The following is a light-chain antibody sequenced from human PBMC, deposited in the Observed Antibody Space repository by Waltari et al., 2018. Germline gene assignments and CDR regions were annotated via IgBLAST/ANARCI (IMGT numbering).Light chain of an antibody. CDR2: SAY. J-gene: IGKJ1*01. V-gene: IGKV3D-15*01. CDR1: QSVGSY. Sequence: EIVMTQSPATLSLYPGETATLSCRASQSVGSYLAWYQQKPGQAPKLLVHSAYFRATGIPDRFSGSGSRTDFTLTISSLEPEDVGVYHCQQYNDLLWTFGQGTKVEIK. CDR3: QQYNDLLWT.